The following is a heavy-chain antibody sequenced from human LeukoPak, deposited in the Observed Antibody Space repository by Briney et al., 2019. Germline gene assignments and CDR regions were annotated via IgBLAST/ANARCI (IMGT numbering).Heavy chain of an antibody. V-gene: IGHV1-18*01. CDR2: ISAYNGNT. D-gene: IGHD4-17*01. CDR1: GYNFISHG. Sequence: ASVKVSCKASGYNFISHGISWVRQAPGQGLEWMGWISAYNGNTNYAQKLQGRVTMTTDTSTSTAYMELRSLRSDDTAVYYCARDQGPYGDYYYYMDVWGKGTTVTVSS. J-gene: IGHJ6*03. CDR3: ARDQGPYGDYYYYMDV.